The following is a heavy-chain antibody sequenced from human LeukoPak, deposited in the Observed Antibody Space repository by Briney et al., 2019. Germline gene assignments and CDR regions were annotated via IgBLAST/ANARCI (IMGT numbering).Heavy chain of an antibody. D-gene: IGHD5-18*01. V-gene: IGHV3-48*01. CDR2: ITSDSTTI. J-gene: IGHJ3*01. Sequence: PGGSLRLSCAASGFTFNIHNMNWVRQAPGKGLEWVSYITSDSTTIYYADSVKGRFTISRDNAKNSLYLQMNSLRVEDTAVYFCARERNTAVVTAFDVWGQGTMVTVSS. CDR3: ARERNTAVVTAFDV. CDR1: GFTFNIHN.